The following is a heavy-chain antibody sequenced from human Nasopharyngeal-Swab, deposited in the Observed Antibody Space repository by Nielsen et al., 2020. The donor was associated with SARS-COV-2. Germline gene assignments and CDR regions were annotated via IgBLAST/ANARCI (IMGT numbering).Heavy chain of an antibody. V-gene: IGHV4-38-2*02. CDR2: IYHSGST. CDR3: ARAGFDSSGYLPDY. D-gene: IGHD3-22*01. Sequence: RQAPGKGLEWIGSIYHSGSTYYNPSLKSRVTISVDTSKNQFSLKLSSVTAADTAVYYCARAGFDSSGYLPDYWGQGTLATVSS. J-gene: IGHJ4*02.